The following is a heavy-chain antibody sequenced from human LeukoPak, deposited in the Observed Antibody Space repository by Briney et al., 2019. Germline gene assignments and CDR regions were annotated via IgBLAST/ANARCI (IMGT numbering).Heavy chain of an antibody. V-gene: IGHV1-2*02. CDR1: GYTFVGYY. CDR2: IDPYTGNT. Sequence: VASVKVSCKASGYTFVGYYLHWVRQAPGQGLEWMAWIDPYTGNTHYAQKFQGRITVTRDTSISTTYMELSRLTSDDTALYYCAREYSASEHWGQGTLVTVSS. CDR3: AREYSASEH. J-gene: IGHJ1*01. D-gene: IGHD5-12*01.